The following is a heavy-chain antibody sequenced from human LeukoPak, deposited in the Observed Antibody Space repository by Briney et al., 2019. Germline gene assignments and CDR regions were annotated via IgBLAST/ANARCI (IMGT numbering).Heavy chain of an antibody. CDR3: ARGFYGGYYYYYYMDV. D-gene: IGHD4/OR15-4a*01. V-gene: IGHV5-51*01. Sequence: KCGESLKISFKGSGYSFTTYWIGWVRQMPGKGLEWMGIIYPGDSDTRYSPSFQGQVTISADRSISTAYLQWSSLKASDTAMYYCARGFYGGYYYYYYMDVWGKGTTVTVSS. CDR2: IYPGDSDT. J-gene: IGHJ6*03. CDR1: GYSFTTYW.